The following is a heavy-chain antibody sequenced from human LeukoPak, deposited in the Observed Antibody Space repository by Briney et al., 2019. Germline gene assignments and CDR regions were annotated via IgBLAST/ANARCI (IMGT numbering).Heavy chain of an antibody. CDR2: INPTSGAT. V-gene: IGHV1-2*02. J-gene: IGHJ4*02. CDR3: ASWRGNVDSWSGPFDY. Sequence: GASVKVSCRPSGHSFTAYYIHWVRQAPGQGLEWMGWINPTSGATKYAQKFEGRVTMTRDTAISTAYMELSRLTSDDAAVYYCASWRGNVDSWSGPFDYWGQGSLVTVSS. D-gene: IGHD3-3*01. CDR1: GHSFTAYY.